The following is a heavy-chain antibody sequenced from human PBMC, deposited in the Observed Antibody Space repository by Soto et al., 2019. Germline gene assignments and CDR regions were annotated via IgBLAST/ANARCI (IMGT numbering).Heavy chain of an antibody. CDR2: IRSKAYGGTT. J-gene: IGHJ5*02. Sequence: GGSLRLSCTASGFTFGDYAMSWVRQAPGKGLEWVGFIRSKAYGGTTEYAASVKGRFTISRDDSKSIAYLQMNSLKTEDTAVYYCAREAMYYDFWSGPPFDPWGQGTLVTVSS. D-gene: IGHD3-3*01. V-gene: IGHV3-49*04. CDR3: AREAMYYDFWSGPPFDP. CDR1: GFTFGDYA.